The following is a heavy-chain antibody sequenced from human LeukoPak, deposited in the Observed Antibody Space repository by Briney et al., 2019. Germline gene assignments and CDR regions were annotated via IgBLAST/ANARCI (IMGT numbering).Heavy chain of an antibody. CDR3: ARVNSGSYYAPFDY. D-gene: IGHD1-26*01. V-gene: IGHV3-7*03. J-gene: IGHJ4*02. CDR1: GFTFTTYW. CDR2: IKQDGSEQ. Sequence: GGSLRLSCAASGFTFTTYWMGWVRQAPGKGLEWVANIKQDGSEQYYVDSVKGRFTISRDNAKNSLSLQMNSLRAEDTALYHCARVNSGSYYAPFDYWGQGTLVTVSS.